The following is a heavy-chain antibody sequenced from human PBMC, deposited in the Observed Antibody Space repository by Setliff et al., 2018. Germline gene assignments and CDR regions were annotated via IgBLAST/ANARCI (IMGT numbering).Heavy chain of an antibody. J-gene: IGHJ4*02. Sequence: PGESLKISCAASGFTFSNSWMNWVRRAPGKGLEWVAIIKEDGSEKYYVDSVKGRFTISRDNAKNSLDLQMDSLRAEDTAVYYCTRHGPWPGPCGGDCHGASDDWGQGTLVTVSS. CDR3: TRHGPWPGPCGGDCHGASDD. D-gene: IGHD2-21*02. V-gene: IGHV3-7*03. CDR1: GFTFSNSW. CDR2: IKEDGSEK.